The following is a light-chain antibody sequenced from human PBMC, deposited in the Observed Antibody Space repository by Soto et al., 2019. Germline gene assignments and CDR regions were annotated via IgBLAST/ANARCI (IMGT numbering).Light chain of an antibody. Sequence: SYELTQPPSVSVAPGETARITCGGNNIGRKSVHWYQQKPGQAPVLVINYDSDRPSGIPERFSGSNSGNTATLTISRVEAGDEADYYCQVWDVSGDHPHYVFGTGTKVTVL. CDR3: QVWDVSGDHPHYV. CDR1: NIGRKS. J-gene: IGLJ1*01. V-gene: IGLV3-21*04. CDR2: YDS.